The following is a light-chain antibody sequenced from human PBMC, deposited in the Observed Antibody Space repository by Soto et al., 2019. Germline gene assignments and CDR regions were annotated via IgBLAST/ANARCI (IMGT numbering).Light chain of an antibody. CDR1: QSVSRSY. CDR2: GAS. V-gene: IGKV3-20*01. CDR3: PRYGSSPRT. J-gene: IGKJ1*01. Sequence: EIGVTQVPGTPFFSPGEKTTPPPRARQSVSRSYLAWYKQNPGQAPRPLIYGASGRATGIPDSFSGSGSGTDFPLTISRLEPEDFAVYYCPRYGSSPRTSGQGTKVNIK.